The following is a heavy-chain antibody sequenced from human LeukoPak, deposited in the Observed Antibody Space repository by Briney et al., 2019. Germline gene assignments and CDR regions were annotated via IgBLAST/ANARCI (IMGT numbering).Heavy chain of an antibody. D-gene: IGHD5-18*01. CDR2: ISSNGGST. Sequence: GGSLRLSCSASGFTFSTYGMHWVRQAPGKGLEYVSAISSNGGSTYYADSVKGRFTISRDNSKNTLYLQMSSLRAEDTAVYYCVRDVHTAMLRVFDYWGQGALVTVSS. CDR3: VRDVHTAMLRVFDY. J-gene: IGHJ4*02. CDR1: GFTFSTYG. V-gene: IGHV3-64D*06.